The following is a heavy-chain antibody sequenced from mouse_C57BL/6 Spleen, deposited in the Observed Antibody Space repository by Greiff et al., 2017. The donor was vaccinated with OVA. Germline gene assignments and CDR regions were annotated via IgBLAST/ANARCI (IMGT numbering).Heavy chain of an antibody. D-gene: IGHD1-1*01. CDR3: ARDGGTTVVVHFDY. V-gene: IGHV5-4*01. CDR2: ISDGGSYT. J-gene: IGHJ2*01. CDR1: GFTFSSYA. Sequence: EVMLVESGGGLVKPGGSLKLSCAASGFTFSSYAMSWVRQTPEKRLEWVATISDGGSYTYYPDNVKGRFTISRDNAKNNLYLQMSHLKSEDTAMYYCARDGGTTVVVHFDYWGQGTTLTVSS.